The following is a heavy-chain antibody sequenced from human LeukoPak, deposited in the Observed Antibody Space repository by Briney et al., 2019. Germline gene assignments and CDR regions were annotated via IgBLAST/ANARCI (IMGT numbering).Heavy chain of an antibody. D-gene: IGHD6-6*01. CDR2: LYSGGTTT. Sequence: GGSPRLSCAASGFTVTNNYMSWVRQAPGKGLEWVSVLYSGGTTTYYADSVEGRFTISRDNSKNTLYLQMNSLRAEDTAVYYCARESRSSPKYYFDYWGQGTLVTVSS. CDR3: ARESRSSPKYYFDY. V-gene: IGHV3-66*01. J-gene: IGHJ4*02. CDR1: GFTVTNNY.